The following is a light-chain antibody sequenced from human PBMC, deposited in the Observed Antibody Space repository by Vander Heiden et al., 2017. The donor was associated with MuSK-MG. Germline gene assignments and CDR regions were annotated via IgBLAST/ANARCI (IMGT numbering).Light chain of an antibody. CDR3: QAWDSSTVV. CDR1: KLGDKY. CDR2: KDS. Sequence: SYELTQPPSVPVSPGQTASITCSGDKLGDKYACWYQQKPGPSLVLVIYKDSKRPSGIPERFSGSNSANTATLTISGTQAVDEAYYYCQAWDSSTVVFGGGTKLTVL. V-gene: IGLV3-1*01. J-gene: IGLJ2*01.